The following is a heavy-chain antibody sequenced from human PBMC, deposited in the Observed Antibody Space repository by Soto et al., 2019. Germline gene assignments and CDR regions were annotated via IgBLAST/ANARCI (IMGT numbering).Heavy chain of an antibody. V-gene: IGHV3-23*01. J-gene: IGHJ4*01. CDR1: GFPFGENA. Sequence: GSRLLACSAPGFPFGENAMGRIRQAPGKGLEWVSGISDSGATTYYADSVRGRFTISRDNSKNKLYLPMKSLRAEDSASYYCAKEDTSSGSLDYWGHGALVTV. D-gene: IGHD6-19*01. CDR3: AKEDTSSGSLDY. CDR2: ISDSGATT.